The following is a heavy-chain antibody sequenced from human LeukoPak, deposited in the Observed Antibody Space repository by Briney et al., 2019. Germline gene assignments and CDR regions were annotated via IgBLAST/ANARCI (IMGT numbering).Heavy chain of an antibody. CDR2: VYYSGST. CDR1: GDSLTSGSYY. Sequence: PSETLSLTCTVSGDSLTSGSYYWSWIRQPPGRGLEWIGYVYYSGSTNYNPSLKSRVTMSVDTSKNQLSLMLISVTAADTAVYYCARGYSSSWYPSAFDIWGQGTMVTVSS. D-gene: IGHD6-13*01. V-gene: IGHV4-61*01. J-gene: IGHJ3*02. CDR3: ARGYSSSWYPSAFDI.